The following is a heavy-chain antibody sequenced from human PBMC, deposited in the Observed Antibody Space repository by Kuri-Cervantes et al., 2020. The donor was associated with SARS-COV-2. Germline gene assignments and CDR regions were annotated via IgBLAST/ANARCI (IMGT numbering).Heavy chain of an antibody. CDR1: GASITSGGYS. D-gene: IGHD3-9*01. Sequence: SQTLSLTCVVSGASITSGGYSWSWVRQPPGEGLEWIGFIYPGGSTSYNPSLQSRVTISMDGSENQFSLRLTSVTAADTAVYYCARVLDFDHHGFDVWGQRTLVTVSS. CDR2: IYPGGST. CDR3: ARVLDFDHHGFDV. V-gene: IGHV4-30-2*01. J-gene: IGHJ3*01.